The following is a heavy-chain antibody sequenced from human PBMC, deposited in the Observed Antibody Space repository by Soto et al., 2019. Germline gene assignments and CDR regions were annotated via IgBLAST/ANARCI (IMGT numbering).Heavy chain of an antibody. D-gene: IGHD3-10*01. Sequence: QVQLVQSGAEVKKPGASVKVSCKASGYTFTSYAMHWVRQAPGQRLEWMGWINAGNGNTKYSQKFQGRVTITRDTYASKAYMELSSLRSEDTGVYYCARGEMVRGVIYYFDYWGQGTLVTVSA. CDR2: INAGNGNT. V-gene: IGHV1-3*01. CDR1: GYTFTSYA. CDR3: ARGEMVRGVIYYFDY. J-gene: IGHJ4*02.